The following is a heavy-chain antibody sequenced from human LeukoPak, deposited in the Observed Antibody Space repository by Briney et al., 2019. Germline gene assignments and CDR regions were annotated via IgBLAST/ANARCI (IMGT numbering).Heavy chain of an antibody. Sequence: PSETLSLTCTVSGSSINNGFSYWSWIRQSPGKGLEWIGYVYYRGSTNYNPSLKSRVTISLDTSENQISLKLSSVTAADTAVYYCARDPRGSGYVDYWGQGTLVTVSS. V-gene: IGHV4-61*01. J-gene: IGHJ4*02. CDR3: ARDPRGSGYVDY. CDR2: VYYRGST. D-gene: IGHD2-15*01. CDR1: GSSINNGFSY.